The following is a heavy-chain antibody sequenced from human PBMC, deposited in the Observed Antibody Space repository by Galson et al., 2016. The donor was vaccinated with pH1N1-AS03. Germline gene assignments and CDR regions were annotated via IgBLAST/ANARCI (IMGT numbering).Heavy chain of an antibody. CDR2: IIIGRGLPP. V-gene: IGHV4-34*12. CDR3: ARRPTGIDY. CDR1: RGSFGGAY. Sequence: SETLSLTCPVSRGSFGGAYWTWIRQPPGKGLEWIGEIIIGRGLPPTYNPSLKRRVTISIDTSRGELSLRLRSVTAADTGVYYCARRPTGIDYWGQGSQVTVSS. D-gene: IGHD3-10*01. J-gene: IGHJ4*02.